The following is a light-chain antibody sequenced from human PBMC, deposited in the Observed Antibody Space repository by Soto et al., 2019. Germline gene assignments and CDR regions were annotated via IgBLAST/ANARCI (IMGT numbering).Light chain of an antibody. CDR2: DAS. CDR1: QSVSSY. V-gene: IGKV3-11*01. J-gene: IGKJ2*01. CDR3: QQRSNWPPYT. Sequence: EIVLTQSPATLSLSPGERATLSCRASQSVSSYLAWYQQKPGQAPRLLIYDASNRATGIPARFSGSGSGTDLTLTISILDPEDFAFYYCQQRSNWPPYTFGQGTKLEIQ.